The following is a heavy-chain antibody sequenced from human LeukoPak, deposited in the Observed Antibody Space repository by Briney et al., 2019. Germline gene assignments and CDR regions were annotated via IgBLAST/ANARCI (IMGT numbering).Heavy chain of an antibody. CDR3: ARGKGDGYNYVDY. D-gene: IGHD5-24*01. J-gene: IGHJ4*02. CDR2: ISSSGSTI. V-gene: IGHV3-48*04. CDR1: GFTFSSYS. Sequence: PGGSLRLSCAASGFTFSSYSMNWVRQAPGKGLEWVSYISSSGSTIYYADSVKGRFTISRDNAKNSLYLQMNSLRAEDTAVYYCARGKGDGYNYVDYWGQGTLVTVSS.